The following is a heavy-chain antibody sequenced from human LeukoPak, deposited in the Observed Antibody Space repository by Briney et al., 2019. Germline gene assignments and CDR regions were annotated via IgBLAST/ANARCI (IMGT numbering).Heavy chain of an antibody. Sequence: ASVKVSCKASGGTFSSYAISWVRQAPGQGLEWMGWINPNSGGTNYAQKFQGRVTMTRDTSISTAYMDLSRLRSDDTAMYYCARGITTGAPYWGQGTLVTVSS. D-gene: IGHD1-1*01. V-gene: IGHV1-2*02. J-gene: IGHJ4*02. CDR2: INPNSGGT. CDR1: GGTFSSYA. CDR3: ARGITTGAPY.